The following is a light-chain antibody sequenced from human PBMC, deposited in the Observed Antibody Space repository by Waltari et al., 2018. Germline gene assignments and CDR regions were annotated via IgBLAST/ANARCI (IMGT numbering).Light chain of an antibody. CDR1: QNIHNY. Sequence: DLPLTQSPSSLSASVGDRVTFTCQASQNIHNYLIWYQQKSGKAPKLLIYDASTLETGVPSRFGGSGSGTDFTLTISSLQPEDVATYYCQQYNTVPITFGQGTRLQIK. CDR2: DAS. J-gene: IGKJ5*01. CDR3: QQYNTVPIT. V-gene: IGKV1-33*01.